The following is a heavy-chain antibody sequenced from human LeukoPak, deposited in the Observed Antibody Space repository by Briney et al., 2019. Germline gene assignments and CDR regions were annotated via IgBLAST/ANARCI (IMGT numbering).Heavy chain of an antibody. D-gene: IGHD3-22*01. J-gene: IGHJ4*02. V-gene: IGHV1-2*06. CDR1: GYTFTGYY. CDR3: ASAAPSYDSSGYYYSLYRH. CDR2: INPNSGGT. Sequence: ASVKVSCKASGYTFTGYYMHWVRQAPGQGLEWMGRINPNSGGTNYAQKFQGRVTMTRDTSISTAYMELSRLRSDDTAVYYCASAAPSYDSSGYYYSLYRHWGQGTLVTVSS.